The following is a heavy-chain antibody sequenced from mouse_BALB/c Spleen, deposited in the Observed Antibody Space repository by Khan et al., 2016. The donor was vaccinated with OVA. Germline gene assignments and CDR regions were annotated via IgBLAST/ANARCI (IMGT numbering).Heavy chain of an antibody. CDR2: ISSGGDYT. J-gene: IGHJ3*01. Sequence: EVELVESGGDLVKPGGSLKLSCAASGFTFSSYSMSWVRQTPDKRLEWVASISSGGDYTYYPDSVKGRFTISRDNAKNTLYLQMSDLKSEDTAMYYCADRLTGSLYYWGQGTLVTVSA. V-gene: IGHV5-6*01. CDR1: GFTFSSYS. CDR3: ADRLTGSLYY. D-gene: IGHD4-1*01.